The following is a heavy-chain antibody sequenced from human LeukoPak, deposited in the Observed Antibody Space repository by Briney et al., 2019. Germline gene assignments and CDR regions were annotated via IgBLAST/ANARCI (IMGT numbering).Heavy chain of an antibody. CDR1: GFTFSSYA. CDR3: ARKASLVRGENYLDY. V-gene: IGHV3-30*04. D-gene: IGHD3-10*01. Sequence: PGRSLRLSCAASGFTFSSYAMHWVRQAPGKGLEWVGVISSDANNKYYAESVKGRFTISRDNSKNTLYLQMNSLRTEDTAVYHCARKASLVRGENYLDYWGQGTLVTVSS. J-gene: IGHJ4*02. CDR2: ISSDANNK.